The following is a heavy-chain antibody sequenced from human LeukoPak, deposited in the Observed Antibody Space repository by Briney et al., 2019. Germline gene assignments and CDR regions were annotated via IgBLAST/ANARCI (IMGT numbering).Heavy chain of an antibody. D-gene: IGHD2-15*01. CDR2: IIPIFGTA. V-gene: IGHV1-69*13. Sequence: ASVKVSRKASGGTFSSYAISWVRQAPGQGLEWMGGIIPIFGTANYAQKLQGRVTITADESTSTAYMELSSLRSEDTAVYYCASYCSGGSCYSWGLDYFDYWGQGTLVTVSS. CDR3: ASYCSGGSCYSWGLDYFDY. CDR1: GGTFSSYA. J-gene: IGHJ4*02.